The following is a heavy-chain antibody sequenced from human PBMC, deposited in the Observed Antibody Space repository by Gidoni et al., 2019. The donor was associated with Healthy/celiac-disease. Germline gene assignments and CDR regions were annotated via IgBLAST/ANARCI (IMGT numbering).Heavy chain of an antibody. CDR2: IYYSGST. Sequence: QVQLQESGPGLVKPSQTLSLTCTVSGGSISRGDYYWSWIRQPPGKGLEWIGYIYYSGSTYYNPSLKSRVTISVDTSKNQFSLKLSSVTAADTAVYYCARGALGEYDFWSGYYWGAFDIWGQGTMVTVSS. CDR1: GGSISRGDYY. CDR3: ARGALGEYDFWSGYYWGAFDI. V-gene: IGHV4-30-4*01. D-gene: IGHD3-3*01. J-gene: IGHJ3*02.